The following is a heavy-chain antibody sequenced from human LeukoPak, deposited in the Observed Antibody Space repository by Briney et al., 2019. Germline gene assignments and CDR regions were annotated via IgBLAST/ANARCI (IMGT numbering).Heavy chain of an antibody. CDR1: GGSISSYY. Sequence: SETLSLTCTVSGGSISSYYWSWIRQPPGKGLEWIGYIYYSGSTNYNPSLKSRVTISVDTSKSQFSLKLSSVTAADTAVYYCARGWIAVAGTHPHTYNWFDPWGQGTLVTVSS. V-gene: IGHV4-59*08. CDR2: IYYSGST. D-gene: IGHD6-19*01. CDR3: ARGWIAVAGTHPHTYNWFDP. J-gene: IGHJ5*02.